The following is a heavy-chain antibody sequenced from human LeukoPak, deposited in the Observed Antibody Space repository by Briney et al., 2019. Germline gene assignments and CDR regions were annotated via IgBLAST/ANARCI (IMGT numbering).Heavy chain of an antibody. CDR1: GFTFSSYS. Sequence: GGSLRLSCAASGFTFSSYSMNWVRQAPGKGLEWVSYISSSSSTIYYADSVKGRFTISRDNSKNTLYLQMNSLRAEDTAVYYCAKDSAEQWLVFNAFNIWGQGTMVTVSS. V-gene: IGHV3-48*01. CDR2: ISSSSSTI. CDR3: AKDSAEQWLVFNAFNI. D-gene: IGHD6-19*01. J-gene: IGHJ3*02.